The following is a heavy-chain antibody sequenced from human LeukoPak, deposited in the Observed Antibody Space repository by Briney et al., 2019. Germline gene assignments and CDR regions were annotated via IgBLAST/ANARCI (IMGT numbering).Heavy chain of an antibody. CDR3: ARDAVSLAAAGTSDY. V-gene: IGHV3-48*03. Sequence: PGGSLRLSCAASGFTFSSYEMNWVRQAPGKGLEWVSYISSSSSYTNYADSVKGRFTISRDNAKNSLYLQMNSLRAEDTAVYYCARDAVSLAAAGTSDYWGQGTLVTVSS. D-gene: IGHD6-13*01. CDR2: ISSSSSYT. CDR1: GFTFSSYE. J-gene: IGHJ4*02.